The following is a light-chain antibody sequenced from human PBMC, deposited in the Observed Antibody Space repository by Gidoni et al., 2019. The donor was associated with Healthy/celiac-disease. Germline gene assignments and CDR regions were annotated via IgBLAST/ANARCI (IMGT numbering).Light chain of an antibody. CDR1: QSVSSNY. Sequence: EIALKQSPGTLSLSPGERATPSCRASQSVSSNYLAWYQQKPGQAPRLLIYGASSRDTGIPDRFSGSGSGTDFTLTISRLEPEDFAMYYCQQYGSSLWTFGQGTKVEIK. CDR3: QQYGSSLWT. CDR2: GAS. J-gene: IGKJ1*01. V-gene: IGKV3-20*01.